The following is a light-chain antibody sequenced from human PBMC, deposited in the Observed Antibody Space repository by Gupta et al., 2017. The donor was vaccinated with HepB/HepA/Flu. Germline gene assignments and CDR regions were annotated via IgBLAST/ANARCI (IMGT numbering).Light chain of an antibody. CDR1: KLGDKD. CDR2: HDS. V-gene: IGLV3-1*01. Sequence: SYELTQPPSVSVSPGQTASITCSGDKLGDKDACCYQQKPAHSPGQVIVHDSKRQSGIPDRGSASYSASNATAHTIATQSVDEADNYDHGSDARTAEVFGGGTKLTVL. J-gene: IGLJ2*01. CDR3: HGSDARTAEV.